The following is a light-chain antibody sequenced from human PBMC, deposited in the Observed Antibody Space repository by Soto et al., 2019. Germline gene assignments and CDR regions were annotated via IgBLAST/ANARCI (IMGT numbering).Light chain of an antibody. CDR3: QQRSNWPPLN. CDR1: QSVGSY. Sequence: EIEVTQSPATLSLSPGERATLSCRTSQSVGSYLAWYQKKPGQAPRLLIYDASNRATGIPARFSGGGSGRDFTLTISSLEPEDFAVYYWQQRSNWPPLNFGGGTKVEI. CDR2: DAS. J-gene: IGKJ4*01. V-gene: IGKV3-11*02.